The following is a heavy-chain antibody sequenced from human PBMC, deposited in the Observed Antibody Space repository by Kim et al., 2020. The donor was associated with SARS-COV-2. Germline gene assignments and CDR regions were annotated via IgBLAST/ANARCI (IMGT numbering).Heavy chain of an antibody. D-gene: IGHD3-10*01. J-gene: IGHJ6*02. CDR1: GFTFSNAW. V-gene: IGHV3-15*01. Sequence: GGSLRLSCAASGFTFSNAWMSWVRQAPGKGLEWVGRIKSKTDGGTTDYAAPVKGRFTISRDDSKNTLYLQMNSLKTEDTAVYYCTTGSEHRGNYYGSGSYPPIGRVNYYGMDVWGQGTTVTVSS. CDR3: TTGSEHRGNYYGSGSYPPIGRVNYYGMDV. CDR2: IKSKTDGGTT.